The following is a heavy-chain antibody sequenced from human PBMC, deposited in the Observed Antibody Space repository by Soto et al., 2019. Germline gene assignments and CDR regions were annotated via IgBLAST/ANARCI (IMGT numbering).Heavy chain of an antibody. D-gene: IGHD6-6*01. CDR2: IYYSGST. V-gene: IGHV4-39*01. CDR3: ASLITEYSSSSTRGGTFDY. J-gene: IGHJ4*02. CDR1: GGSISSSSYY. Sequence: SETLSLTCTVSGGSISSSSYYWGWIRQPPGKGLEWIGSIYYSGSTYYNPSLKSRVTISVDTSKNQFSLKLSSVTAADTAVYYCASLITEYSSSSTRGGTFDYWGQGTLVTVSS.